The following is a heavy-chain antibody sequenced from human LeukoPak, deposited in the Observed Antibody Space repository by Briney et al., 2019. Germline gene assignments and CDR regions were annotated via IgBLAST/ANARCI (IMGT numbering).Heavy chain of an antibody. CDR3: ARDDMYSSSWYWFDP. CDR1: GGTFSSYA. D-gene: IGHD6-13*01. CDR2: IIPILGIA. J-gene: IGHJ5*02. Sequence: SVKVSCTASGGTFSSYAISWVRQAPGQGLEWMGRIIPILGIANYAQKFQGRVTITADKSTSTAYMELSSLRSEDTAVYYCARDDMYSSSWYWFDPWGQGTLVTVSS. V-gene: IGHV1-69*04.